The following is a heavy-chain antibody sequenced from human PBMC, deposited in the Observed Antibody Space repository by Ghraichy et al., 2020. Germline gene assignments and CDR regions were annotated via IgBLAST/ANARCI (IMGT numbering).Heavy chain of an antibody. J-gene: IGHJ4*02. CDR1: GYTFNGYY. CDR2: IDPYNGGT. CDR3: AREYNSGLEY. Sequence: ASVKVSCKASGYTFNGYYMHWMRQAPGQGLEWMGRIDPYNGGTLSEHKFQGRVTMTRDTSINTAYMELNRLTADDTAVYYCAREYNSGLEYWGRGTLVVVSS. D-gene: IGHD6-19*01. V-gene: IGHV1-2*07.